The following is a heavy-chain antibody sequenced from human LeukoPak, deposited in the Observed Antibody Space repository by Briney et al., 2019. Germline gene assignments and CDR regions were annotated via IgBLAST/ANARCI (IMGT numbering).Heavy chain of an antibody. Sequence: SETLSLTCAVYGGSFSGYYWSWIRQPPGKGLEWIGEINHSGSTNYNPSLKSRVTISVDTSKNQFSLKLSSVTAADTAVYYCAATLYDILTGYPKWFDPWGQGTLVTVSP. CDR3: AATLYDILTGYPKWFDP. D-gene: IGHD3-9*01. CDR2: INHSGST. V-gene: IGHV4-34*01. J-gene: IGHJ5*02. CDR1: GGSFSGYY.